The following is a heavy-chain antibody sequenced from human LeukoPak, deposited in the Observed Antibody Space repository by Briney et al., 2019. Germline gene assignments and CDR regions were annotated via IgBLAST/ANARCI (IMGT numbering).Heavy chain of an antibody. Sequence: AASVKVSCKASGGTFSSYAISWVRQAPGQGLEWMGRIIPIFGIANYAQKFQGRVTITADKSTSTAYMELSSLRSEDTAVYYCARAAYCGGDCHTNFDYWGQGTLSPSPQ. CDR3: ARAAYCGGDCHTNFDY. J-gene: IGHJ4*02. CDR2: IIPIFGIA. V-gene: IGHV1-69*04. D-gene: IGHD2-21*02. CDR1: GGTFSSYA.